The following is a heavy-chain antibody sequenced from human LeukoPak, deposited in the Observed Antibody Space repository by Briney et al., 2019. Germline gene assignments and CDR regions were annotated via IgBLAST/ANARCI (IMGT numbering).Heavy chain of an antibody. CDR1: GFTFSSYD. D-gene: IGHD1-14*01. CDR2: ISYDGSNK. Sequence: GGSLRLSCAASGFTFSSYDMHWVRQAPGKGLEWVAVISYDGSNKYCADSVKGRFTISRDNSKNTLYLQMSSLRAEDTAVYYCAADHDFDYWGQGTLVTVSS. J-gene: IGHJ4*02. CDR3: AADHDFDY. V-gene: IGHV3-30*03.